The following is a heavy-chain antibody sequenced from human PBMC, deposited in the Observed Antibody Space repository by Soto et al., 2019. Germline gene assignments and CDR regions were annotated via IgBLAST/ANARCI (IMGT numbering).Heavy chain of an antibody. CDR1: GDSVSSNSAA. V-gene: IGHV6-1*01. CDR2: TYYRSKWYN. Sequence: QALSLTSAISGDSVSSNSAACNLIRHSPSRGLEWLGRTYYRSKWYNDYAVSVKSRITINPDTSKNQFSLQLNSVTPEDTAVYYCARVRYSYGQIGPFDYWGQGTLVTVSS. J-gene: IGHJ4*02. D-gene: IGHD5-18*01. CDR3: ARVRYSYGQIGPFDY.